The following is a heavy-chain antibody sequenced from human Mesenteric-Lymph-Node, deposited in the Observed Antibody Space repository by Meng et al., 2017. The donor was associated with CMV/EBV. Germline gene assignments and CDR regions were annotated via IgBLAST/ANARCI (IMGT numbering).Heavy chain of an antibody. D-gene: IGHD3-3*01. Sequence: GESLKISCAGSGFNFDDYAMSWVRQAPGKGLEWVSGINWNGGSTGYADSVKGRFTISRDNAKNSLYLQMNSLRVEDTALYYCAREGLSDFGRWSYFDYWGQGTLVTVSS. CDR2: INWNGGST. V-gene: IGHV3-20*04. CDR1: GFNFDDYA. J-gene: IGHJ4*02. CDR3: AREGLSDFGRWSYFDY.